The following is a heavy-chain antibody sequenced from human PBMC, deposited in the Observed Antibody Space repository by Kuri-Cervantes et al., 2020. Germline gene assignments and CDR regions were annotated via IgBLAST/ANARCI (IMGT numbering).Heavy chain of an antibody. V-gene: IGHV4-34*01. Sequence: SETLSLTCAVYGGSFSGYYWSWVRQPPGKGLEWIGEINHSGSTNFNPSLKSRVTISVDTSKNQFSLKLSSVTAADTAVYYCARGGYCSGGSCYSGRIDYWGQGTLVTVS. CDR1: GGSFSGYY. J-gene: IGHJ4*02. D-gene: IGHD2-15*01. CDR3: ARGGYCSGGSCYSGRIDY. CDR2: INHSGST.